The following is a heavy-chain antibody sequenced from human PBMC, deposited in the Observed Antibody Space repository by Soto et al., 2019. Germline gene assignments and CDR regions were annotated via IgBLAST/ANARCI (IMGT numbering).Heavy chain of an antibody. D-gene: IGHD2-21*02. Sequence: QVQLVQSGADVKKPGASVRVSCKASGYSFNIYYMHWVRQAPGQGLEWMGIIDPSGGSTSFAQKFQGRVSMTSDPSTSTHYMELSSLRSEDTAVYYCARGHRGDRQRVLGYWGQGTLVTVSS. CDR2: IDPSGGST. CDR1: GYSFNIYY. V-gene: IGHV1-46*02. J-gene: IGHJ4*02. CDR3: ARGHRGDRQRVLGY.